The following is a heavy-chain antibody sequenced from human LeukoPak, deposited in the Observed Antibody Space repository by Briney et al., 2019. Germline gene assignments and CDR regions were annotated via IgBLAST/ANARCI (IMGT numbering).Heavy chain of an antibody. CDR3: VKVSGSYAYFDY. Sequence: GGSLRLSCSASGFTFSGYAMHWVRQAPGKGLEYVSSISFNGGNSYYADSVKGRFTISRDNSKNTLDLEMSSLRAEDTAVYYCVKVSGSYAYFDYWGQGTLVTVSS. CDR2: ISFNGGNS. V-gene: IGHV3-64D*09. D-gene: IGHD1-26*01. CDR1: GFTFSGYA. J-gene: IGHJ4*02.